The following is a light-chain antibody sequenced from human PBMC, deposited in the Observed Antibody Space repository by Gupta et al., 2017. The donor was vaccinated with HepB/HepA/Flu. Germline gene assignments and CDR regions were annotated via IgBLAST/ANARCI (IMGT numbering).Light chain of an antibody. J-gene: IGLJ2*01. CDR1: NIGSKS. CDR2: YDS. CDR3: QVWDSSSDHVV. V-gene: IGLV3-21*04. Sequence: SYVLTQSPSVSVAPGKTARITCGGNNIGSKSVHWYQQKPGPAPVLVIYYDSDRPSGIPERFSGSNSGNTATLTIIRVEAGDEADYYCQVWDSSSDHVVFGGGTKLTVL.